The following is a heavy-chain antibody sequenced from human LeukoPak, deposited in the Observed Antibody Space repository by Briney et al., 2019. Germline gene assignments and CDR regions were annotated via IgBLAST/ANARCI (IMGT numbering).Heavy chain of an antibody. J-gene: IGHJ6*02. D-gene: IGHD4-11*01. CDR2: IYYSGST. CDR3: ASGDYSTGYYYYGMDV. CDR1: GGSISSYY. Sequence: SETLSLTCTVSGGSISSYYWSWIRQPPGKGLEWIGYIYYSGSTNYNPSLKSRVTISVDTSKNQFSLKLSSVTAADTAVYYCASGDYSTGYYYYGMDVWGQGTTVTVSS. V-gene: IGHV4-59*12.